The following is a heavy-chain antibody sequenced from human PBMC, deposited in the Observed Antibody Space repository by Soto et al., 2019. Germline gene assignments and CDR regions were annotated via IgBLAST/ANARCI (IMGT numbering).Heavy chain of an antibody. CDR3: SRRAPEGFDP. CDR2: MSYSGST. V-gene: IGHV4-39*01. CDR1: GGSISKSSYY. Sequence: SETLSLTCTVSGGSISKSSYYWVWIRQPPGKGLEWVGSMSYSGSTYYNPSLKSRVAISVDTSKNQLSLQVSSVTAADTAVYYCSRRAPEGFDPWGQGSLVTVSS. J-gene: IGHJ5*02.